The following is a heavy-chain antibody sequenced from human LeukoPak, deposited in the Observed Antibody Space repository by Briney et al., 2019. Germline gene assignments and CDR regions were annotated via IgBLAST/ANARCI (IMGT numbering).Heavy chain of an antibody. CDR3: ASWGEGALDN. CDR2: ISSSGSTI. Sequence: GGSLRLSCAASGFTFSSYEMNWVRQAPGKGLEGVSYISSSGSTIYYADSVKGRFTISRDNAKNSLYLQMNSLRVEDTGVYYCASWGEGALDNWGQGTLVTVSS. D-gene: IGHD1-26*01. CDR1: GFTFSSYE. J-gene: IGHJ4*02. V-gene: IGHV3-48*03.